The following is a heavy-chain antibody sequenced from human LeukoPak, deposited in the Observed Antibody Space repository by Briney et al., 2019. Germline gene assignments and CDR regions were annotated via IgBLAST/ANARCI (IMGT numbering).Heavy chain of an antibody. D-gene: IGHD1-1*01. CDR1: GFIFSNDA. CDR3: VRDPSGSGFAFDS. J-gene: IGHJ4*02. V-gene: IGHV3-33*01. CDR2: IWFDGSSK. Sequence: GGSLGLSCAASGFIFSNDAMHWVRQAPGKGLEWVSFIWFDGSSKHYADSVKGRFTISRDNSEDTLYLQMNSLRAEDTAVYYCVRDPSGSGFAFDSWGQGALVTVSS.